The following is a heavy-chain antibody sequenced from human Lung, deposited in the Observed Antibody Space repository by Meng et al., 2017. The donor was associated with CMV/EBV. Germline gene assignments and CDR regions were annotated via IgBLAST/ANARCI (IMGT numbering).Heavy chain of an antibody. J-gene: IGHJ6*02. CDR2: ISYSGST. CDR1: GHPITTYY. CDR3: ARDRAALGYYYCAMDV. V-gene: IGHV4-59*01. D-gene: IGHD2-15*01. Sequence: SETXSLTCTVSGHPITTYYWSWIRQPPGKGLEWIGYISYSGSTNYSPSLRSRVSLSVDTSKNQFSLELSAVTAADTAIYYCARDRAALGYYYCAMDVWGQGXTVTVSS.